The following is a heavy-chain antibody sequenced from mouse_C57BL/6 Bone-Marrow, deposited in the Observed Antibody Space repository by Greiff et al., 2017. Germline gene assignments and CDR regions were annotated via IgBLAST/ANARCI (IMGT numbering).Heavy chain of an antibody. CDR1: GYAFTNYL. CDR3: ARPPDGYYFYWDFDV. CDR2: INPGSGGT. V-gene: IGHV1-54*01. J-gene: IGHJ1*03. D-gene: IGHD2-3*01. Sequence: VQLQQSGAELVRPGTSVKVSCKASGYAFTNYLIEWVKQRPGQGLEWIGVINPGSGGTNYNEKFKGKATLTADKSSSTAYMQLSSLTSEDSAVYFCARPPDGYYFYWDFDVWGTGTTVTVSS.